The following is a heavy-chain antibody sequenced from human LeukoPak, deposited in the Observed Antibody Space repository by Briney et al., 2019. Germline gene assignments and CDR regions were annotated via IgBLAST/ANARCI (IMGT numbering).Heavy chain of an antibody. CDR3: ARGHTWLRWGRFDY. CDR1: GGSISSYY. J-gene: IGHJ4*02. V-gene: IGHV4-59*01. CDR2: IYYCGST. Sequence: SETLSLTCTVSGGSISSYYWSWIRQPPGKGLEWIGYIYYCGSTNYNPSLKSRVTISVDTSKNQFSLKLSSVTAADTAVYYCARGHTWLRWGRFDYWGQGTLVTVSS. D-gene: IGHD5-12*01.